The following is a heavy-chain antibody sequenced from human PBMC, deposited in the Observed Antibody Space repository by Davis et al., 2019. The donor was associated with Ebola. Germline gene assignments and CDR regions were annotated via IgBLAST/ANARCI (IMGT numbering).Heavy chain of an antibody. CDR3: ARDNSNTHWPYYFDY. D-gene: IGHD2/OR15-2a*01. J-gene: IGHJ4*02. CDR2: IKQDGSEK. V-gene: IGHV3-7*01. CDR1: GFTFSSYW. Sequence: GESLKIPCAASGFTFSSYWMSWVRQAPGKGLEWVANIKQDGSEKYYVDSVKGRFTISRDNAKNSLYLQMNSLRVEDTAVYYCARDNSNTHWPYYFDYWGQGTLVTVSS.